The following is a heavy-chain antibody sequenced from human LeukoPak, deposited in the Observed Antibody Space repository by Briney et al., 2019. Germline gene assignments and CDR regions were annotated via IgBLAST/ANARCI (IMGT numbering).Heavy chain of an antibody. J-gene: IGHJ4*02. Sequence: GGSLRLSCAASGFTFSSYNVNWVRQAPGKGLEWVSYISSSSSIIYYADSVKGRFTISRDNAKHSLYLQMNSLRAEDTAVYYCARDWAGGLFDYWGQGTLVTVSS. CDR3: ARDWAGGLFDY. D-gene: IGHD3-16*01. CDR2: ISSSSSII. V-gene: IGHV3-48*01. CDR1: GFTFSSYN.